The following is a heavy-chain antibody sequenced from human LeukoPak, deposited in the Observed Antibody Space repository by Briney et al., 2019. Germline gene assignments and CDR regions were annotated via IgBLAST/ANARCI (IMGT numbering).Heavy chain of an antibody. V-gene: IGHV3-23*01. Sequence: GGSLRLSCAASGFTFSSYAMSWVRQAPGKGLEWVSAISGSGGSTYYADSVKGRFTISRDNSKNTLYVQMNSLRADDTAVYYCAKGRYYYDSSGYSYYFDYWGQGTLVTVSS. CDR1: GFTFSSYA. J-gene: IGHJ4*02. D-gene: IGHD3-22*01. CDR2: ISGSGGST. CDR3: AKGRYYYDSSGYSYYFDY.